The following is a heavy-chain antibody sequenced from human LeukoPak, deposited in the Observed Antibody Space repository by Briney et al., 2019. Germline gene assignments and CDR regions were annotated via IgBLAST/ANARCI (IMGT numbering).Heavy chain of an antibody. V-gene: IGHV4-59*05. CDR3: TRRPLMTLTTSGYFDY. J-gene: IGHJ4*02. CDR1: GGSISSYY. Sequence: SETLSLTCTVSGGSISSYYWSWIRQPAGKGLEWIGRAYYSGGTYYNPSLESRVTISVDTSKNQFSLKVSSVTAADTAVYYCTRRPLMTLTTSGYFDYWGQGTLVTVSS. D-gene: IGHD4-17*01. CDR2: AYYSGGT.